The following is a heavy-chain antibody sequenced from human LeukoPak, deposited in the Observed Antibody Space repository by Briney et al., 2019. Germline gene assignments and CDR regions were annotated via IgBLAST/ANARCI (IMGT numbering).Heavy chain of an antibody. CDR1: GFTFSSYW. V-gene: IGHV3-74*01. CDR2: INTDGSSL. CDR3: APQQTYSPYNWFDP. Sequence: GGSLRLSCAASGFTFSSYWMYWVRQAPGKGPVWVARINTDGSSLNYADSVKGRFTISRDNAKNTLYLQMNSLRAEDTAVYYCAPQQTYSPYNWFDPWGQGTLVTVSS. J-gene: IGHJ5*02. D-gene: IGHD5-12*01.